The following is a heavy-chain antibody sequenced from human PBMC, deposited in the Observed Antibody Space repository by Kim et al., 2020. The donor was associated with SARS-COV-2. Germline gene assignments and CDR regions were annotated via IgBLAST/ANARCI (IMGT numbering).Heavy chain of an antibody. CDR3: ARDAYSSGWYGGLDY. J-gene: IGHJ4*02. Sequence: QKFQGRVTITADKSTRTACMGLSSLRSEDTAVYYCARDAYSSGWYGGLDYWGQGTLVTVSS. V-gene: IGHV1-69*04. D-gene: IGHD6-19*01.